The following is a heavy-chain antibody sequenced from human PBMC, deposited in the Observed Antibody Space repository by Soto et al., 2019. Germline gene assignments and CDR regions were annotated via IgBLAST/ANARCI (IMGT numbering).Heavy chain of an antibody. CDR2: IKQDGSEK. D-gene: IGHD6-13*01. V-gene: IGHV3-7*01. J-gene: IGHJ6*03. CDR3: ASGVAAAGMPYYYYMDV. Sequence: GGSLRLSCAASGFTFSSYGMHWVRQAPGKGLEWVANIKQDGSEKYYVDSVKGRFTISRDNAKNSLYLQMNSLRAEDTAVYYCASGVAAAGMPYYYYMDVWGKGTTVTVSS. CDR1: GFTFSSYG.